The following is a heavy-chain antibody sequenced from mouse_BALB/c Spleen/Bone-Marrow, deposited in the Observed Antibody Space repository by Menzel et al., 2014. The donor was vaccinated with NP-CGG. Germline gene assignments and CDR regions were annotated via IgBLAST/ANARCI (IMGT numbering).Heavy chain of an antibody. CDR3: AREVVATDYFDY. CDR1: RYTFTSYV. Sequence: EVQLQESGPELVKPGASVKMSCKASRYTFTSYVLHWVRQKPGQGLEWIGFMNPFNDGTKYNEKFKGKATLTSGKSSNTAYMELSSLTSEDSAVYYCAREVVATDYFDYWGQGTTLTVSS. CDR2: MNPFNDGT. J-gene: IGHJ2*01. D-gene: IGHD1-1*01. V-gene: IGHV1-14*01.